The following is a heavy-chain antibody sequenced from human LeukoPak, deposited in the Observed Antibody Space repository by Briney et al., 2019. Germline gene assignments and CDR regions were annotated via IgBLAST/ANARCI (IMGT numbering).Heavy chain of an antibody. CDR2: INHSGST. J-gene: IGHJ4*02. V-gene: IGHV4-34*01. D-gene: IGHD2-15*01. Sequence: SETLSLTCAVYGGSFSGYYWSWIRQPPGKGLEWIGEINHSGSTNYNPSLKSRVTISVDTSKNQFSLKLSSVTAADTAVYYCARGRGLLGYWGQGTLVTVSS. CDR3: ARGRGLLGY. CDR1: GGSFSGYY.